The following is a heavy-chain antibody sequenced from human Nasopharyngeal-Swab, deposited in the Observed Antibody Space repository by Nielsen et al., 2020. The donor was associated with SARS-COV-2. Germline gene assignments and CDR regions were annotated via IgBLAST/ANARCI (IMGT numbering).Heavy chain of an antibody. CDR3: ARARELRP. D-gene: IGHD1-26*01. CDR2: INHSEVT. J-gene: IGHJ5*02. CDR1: GGSFRGYY. Sequence: GSLTLSCAVFGGSFRGYYWSWIRQPPGKGLERIGEINHSEVTNYNPSLKSRVTISVDTSKNQFSLKLSSVTAADTAVYYCARARELRPWGQGTLVTVSS. V-gene: IGHV4-34*01.